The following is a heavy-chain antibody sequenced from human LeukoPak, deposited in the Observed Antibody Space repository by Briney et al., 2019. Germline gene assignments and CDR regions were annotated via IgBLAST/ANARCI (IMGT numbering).Heavy chain of an antibody. CDR1: GFTFSSYA. V-gene: IGHV3-30-3*01. Sequence: GSLRLSCAASGFTFSSYAMHWVRQAPGKGLEWVAVISYDGSNKYYADSVKGRFTISRDNSKNTLYLQMNSLRAEDTAVYYCAEIALDYWGQGTLVTVSS. CDR3: AEIALDY. CDR2: ISYDGSNK. J-gene: IGHJ4*02.